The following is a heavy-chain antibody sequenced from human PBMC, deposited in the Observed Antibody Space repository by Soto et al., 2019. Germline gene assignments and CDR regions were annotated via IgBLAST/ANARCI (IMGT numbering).Heavy chain of an antibody. D-gene: IGHD3-22*01. J-gene: IGHJ4*02. Sequence: LRLSCAASGFTFSSYEMNWVRQAPGKGLEWVSYISSSGSTTYYADSVKGRFTISRDNAKNSLYLQMNILRAEDTAVYYCARGNPFYYDNSGLDYWGQGTQVTVSS. CDR1: GFTFSSYE. CDR3: ARGNPFYYDNSGLDY. CDR2: ISSSGSTT. V-gene: IGHV3-48*03.